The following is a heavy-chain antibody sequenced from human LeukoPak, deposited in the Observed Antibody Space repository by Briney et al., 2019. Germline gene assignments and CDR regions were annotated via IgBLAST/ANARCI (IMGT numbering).Heavy chain of an antibody. CDR1: GGSISSSSYY. CDR2: IYYSGST. Sequence: PSETLSLTCTVSGGSISSSSYYWGWIRQPPGKGLEWIGSIYYSGSTYYNPSLKSRVTISVDTSKNQFSLKLSSVTAADTAVYYCARVFRSMILTKIYYFDYWGQGTLVTVSS. J-gene: IGHJ4*02. CDR3: ARVFRSMILTKIYYFDY. V-gene: IGHV4-39*07. D-gene: IGHD3-9*01.